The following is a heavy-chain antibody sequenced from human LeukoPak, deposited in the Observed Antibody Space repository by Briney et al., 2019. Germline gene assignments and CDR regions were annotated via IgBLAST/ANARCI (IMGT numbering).Heavy chain of an antibody. D-gene: IGHD3-9*01. V-gene: IGHV3-30*02. Sequence: PGRSLRLSCAASGFTFSSYGMHWVRQAPGKGLEWVAFIRYDGSNKYYADSVKGRFTISRDNSKNTLYLQMNSLRAEDTAVYYCAKPHILRYFDWLPGNWGQGTLVTVSS. CDR3: AKPHILRYFDWLPGN. CDR2: IRYDGSNK. J-gene: IGHJ4*02. CDR1: GFTFSSYG.